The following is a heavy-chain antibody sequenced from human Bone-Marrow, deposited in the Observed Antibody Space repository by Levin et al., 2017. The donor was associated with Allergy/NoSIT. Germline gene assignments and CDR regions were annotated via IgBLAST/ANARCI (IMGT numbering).Heavy chain of an antibody. Sequence: GESLKISCATSGISFKNSIIHWVRQAPGKGLEFVSAISNIDGSTYCLYSVEDRFTISGDSSTNTVYLQMDSLRPEDTAVYSCAREGYTSGRAGAFDMWGQGTMVLVSS. V-gene: IGHV3-64*01. D-gene: IGHD5-12*01. CDR2: ISNIDGST. J-gene: IGHJ3*02. CDR1: GISFKNSI. CDR3: AREGYTSGRAGAFDM.